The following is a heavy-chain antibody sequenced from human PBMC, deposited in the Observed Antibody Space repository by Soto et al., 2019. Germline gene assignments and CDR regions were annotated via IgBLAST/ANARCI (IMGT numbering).Heavy chain of an antibody. Sequence: PGGSLRLSCAASGFTFSPYEMSWVRQAPGKGLEWISYISSSGSTIHYADSVKGRFSVSRDDSTNMVFLQMSSLRSEDTAVYHCARAYQLTYYFDDWGPGTPVTVS. D-gene: IGHD3-9*01. J-gene: IGHJ4*02. CDR2: ISSSGSTI. CDR3: ARAYQLTYYFDD. CDR1: GFTFSPYE. V-gene: IGHV3-48*03.